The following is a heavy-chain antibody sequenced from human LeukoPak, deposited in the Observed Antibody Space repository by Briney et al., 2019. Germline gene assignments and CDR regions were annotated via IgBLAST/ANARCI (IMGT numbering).Heavy chain of an antibody. CDR3: ARGPTLVATIGLDY. D-gene: IGHD5-12*01. V-gene: IGHV3-30-3*01. Sequence: GRSLRPSCAASGFTFSSYAMHWVRQAPGKGLEWVAVISYDGSNKYYADSVKGRFTISRDNSKNTLYLQMNSLRAEDTAVYYCARGPTLVATIGLDYWGQGTLVTVSS. CDR1: GFTFSSYA. CDR2: ISYDGSNK. J-gene: IGHJ4*02.